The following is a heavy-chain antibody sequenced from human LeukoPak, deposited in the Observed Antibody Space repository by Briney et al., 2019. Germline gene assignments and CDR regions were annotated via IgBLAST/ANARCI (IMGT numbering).Heavy chain of an antibody. Sequence: GGSLRLSCAASGFTFSSYWMHWVRQAPGKGLVWVSRINSDGSSTSYADSVKGRFTISRDNAKNTLYLQMNSLRGEDTAVYYCAKDTASSWWYFDLWGRGTLVTVSS. CDR1: GFTFSSYW. J-gene: IGHJ2*01. V-gene: IGHV3-74*01. CDR2: INSDGSST. CDR3: AKDTASSWWYFDL. D-gene: IGHD5-18*01.